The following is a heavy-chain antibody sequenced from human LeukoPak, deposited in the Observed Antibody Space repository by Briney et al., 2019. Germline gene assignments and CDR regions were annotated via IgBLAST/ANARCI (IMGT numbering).Heavy chain of an antibody. CDR3: ARDPLTEGYGYNWFDP. J-gene: IGHJ5*02. D-gene: IGHD6-13*01. CDR1: GGSISSGSYY. V-gene: IGHV4-61*02. CDR2: IYTSGST. Sequence: SETLSLTCTVSGGSISSGSYYWSWIRQPAGKGLEWIGRIYTSGSTNYNPSLKSRVTISVDTSKNQFSLKLSSVTAADTAVYYCARDPLTEGYGYNWFDPWGQGTLVTVSS.